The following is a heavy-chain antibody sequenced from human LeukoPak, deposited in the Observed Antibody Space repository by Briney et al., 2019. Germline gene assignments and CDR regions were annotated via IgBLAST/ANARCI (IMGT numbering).Heavy chain of an antibody. CDR2: ISGRDGRT. Sequence: GGSLRLSCEVSGLTFYTYAMSWVRQAPGKGLEWVSAISGRDGRTYYSDSVKGRFTISRDNSQNTLYLQMKTLRAEDTAVYYCSTSPSFGSSWYQFNYWGQGALVIVSS. CDR3: STSPSFGSSWYQFNY. CDR1: GLTFYTYA. D-gene: IGHD6-13*01. J-gene: IGHJ4*02. V-gene: IGHV3-23*01.